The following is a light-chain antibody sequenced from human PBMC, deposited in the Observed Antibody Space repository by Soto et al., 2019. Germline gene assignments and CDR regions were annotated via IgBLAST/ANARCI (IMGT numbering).Light chain of an antibody. V-gene: IGLV2-14*01. CDR1: ISDVGGYNF. Sequence: QSALTQPASVSGSPGQSITISCTGTISDVGGYNFVSWYQQHPDKAPKLIIYEVSNRPSGVSNRFSASKSGNTASLTISGLQAEDEADYYCTSFTKSITGVFGGGTKVTVL. J-gene: IGLJ3*02. CDR2: EVS. CDR3: TSFTKSITGV.